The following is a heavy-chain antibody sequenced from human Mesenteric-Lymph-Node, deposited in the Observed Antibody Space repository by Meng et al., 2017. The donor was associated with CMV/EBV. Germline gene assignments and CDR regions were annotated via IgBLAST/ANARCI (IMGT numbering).Heavy chain of an antibody. Sequence: GASLMLSCADSGFTFSSYSMNWVRQAPGKGLEWVGRIKNKNSGGTTDYAAPVNGRFTISRDDSKKMLYLQMSSLKTEDTDVYYCATADYGYDWGQGTLVTVSS. J-gene: IGHJ4*02. D-gene: IGHD3-10*01. V-gene: IGHV3-15*01. CDR2: IKNKNSGGTT. CDR3: ATADYGYD. CDR1: GFTFSSYS.